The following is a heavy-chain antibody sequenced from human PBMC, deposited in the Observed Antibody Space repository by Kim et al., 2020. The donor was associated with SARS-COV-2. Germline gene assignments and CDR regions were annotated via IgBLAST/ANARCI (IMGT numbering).Heavy chain of an antibody. CDR1: GYSFTSYW. CDR3: ARSLVGATPAGAFDI. Sequence: GESLKISCKGSGYSFTSYWIGWVRQMPGKGLEWMGIIYPGDSDTRYSPSFQGQVTISADKSISTAYLQWSSLKASDTAMYYCARSLVGATPAGAFDIWGQGTMVTVSS. V-gene: IGHV5-51*01. CDR2: IYPGDSDT. J-gene: IGHJ3*02. D-gene: IGHD1-26*01.